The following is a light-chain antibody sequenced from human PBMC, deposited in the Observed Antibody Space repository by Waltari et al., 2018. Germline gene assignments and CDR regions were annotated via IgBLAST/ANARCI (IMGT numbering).Light chain of an antibody. V-gene: IGKV3-11*01. CDR2: DTS. CDR3: QQRADWPLT. Sequence: EIVLTQSPGTLSLSPGARATLSCRASQSVTRSLAWYQQKPGLAPRLPIYDTSNRATGIPARFIGSGAGTDFSLTITSLESEDFAVYYCQQRADWPLTFGGGTKVEIK. J-gene: IGKJ4*01. CDR1: QSVTRS.